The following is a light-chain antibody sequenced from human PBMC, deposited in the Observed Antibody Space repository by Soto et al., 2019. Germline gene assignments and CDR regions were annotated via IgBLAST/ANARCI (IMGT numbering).Light chain of an antibody. V-gene: IGKV3-11*01. CDR3: QQRSNWPLT. CDR1: QSVSSY. Sequence: EIVLTQSPAPLSLSPGERATLSCRASQSVSSYLAWYQQKPGQAPRLLIYDASNRATGIPARFSGSGSGTDFTLTISSLEPEDFAVYYCQQRSNWPLTLGPGTKVDIK. J-gene: IGKJ3*01. CDR2: DAS.